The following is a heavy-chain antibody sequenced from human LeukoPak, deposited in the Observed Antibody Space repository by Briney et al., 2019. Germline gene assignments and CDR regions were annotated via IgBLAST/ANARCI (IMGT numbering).Heavy chain of an antibody. D-gene: IGHD6-6*01. Sequence: SETLSLTCAVSGYSISSGYYWGWIRQPPGKGLEWIGSIYHSGSTYYNPPLKSRVTISVDTSKNQFSLKLSSVTAADTAVYYCARVSSSLVRFDPWGQGTLVTVSS. J-gene: IGHJ5*02. V-gene: IGHV4-38-2*01. CDR1: GYSISSGYY. CDR2: IYHSGST. CDR3: ARVSSSLVRFDP.